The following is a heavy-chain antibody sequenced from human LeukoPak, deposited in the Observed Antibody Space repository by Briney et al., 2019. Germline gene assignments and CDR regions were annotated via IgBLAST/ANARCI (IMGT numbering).Heavy chain of an antibody. CDR2: IYYSGST. D-gene: IGHD6-6*01. Sequence: SETLSLTCTVSGGSISSYYWSWIRQPPGKGLEWIGYIYYSGSTNYNPSLKSRVTISVDTSKNQFSLKLSSVTAADTAVYYCARDGAEYSSSSGAFDIWGQGTMVTVSS. CDR1: GGSISSYY. V-gene: IGHV4-59*01. CDR3: ARDGAEYSSSSGAFDI. J-gene: IGHJ3*02.